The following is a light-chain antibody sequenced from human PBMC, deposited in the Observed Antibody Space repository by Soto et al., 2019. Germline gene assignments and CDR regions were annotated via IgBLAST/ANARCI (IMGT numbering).Light chain of an antibody. J-gene: IGLJ1*01. CDR3: SSYSGSNSLYV. CDR2: EVS. V-gene: IGLV2-14*01. CDR1: SSDFGGYNF. Sequence: QSVLTQPASVSGSPGQSLTISCTGTSSDFGGYNFVSWYQQHPGKATKLLIYEVSNRPSGVSDRFSGSKSGNTASLTISGLQAEDEADYYCSSYSGSNSLYVFGTGTKVTVL.